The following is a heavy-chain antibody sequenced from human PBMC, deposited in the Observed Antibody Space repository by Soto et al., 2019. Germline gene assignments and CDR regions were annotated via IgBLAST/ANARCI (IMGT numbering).Heavy chain of an antibody. D-gene: IGHD1-26*01. CDR2: IRSKANSYAT. V-gene: IGHV3-73*01. CDR1: GFTFSGSA. J-gene: IGHJ4*02. Sequence: EVQLVESGGGLVQPGGSLKLSCAASGFTFSGSAMHWVRQASGKGLEWVGRIRSKANSYATAYAASVKGRFTISRDDSKNTAYLQMNSLKTEDTAVYYCTSIVGATDRGWYWGQGTLVTVSS. CDR3: TSIVGATDRGWY.